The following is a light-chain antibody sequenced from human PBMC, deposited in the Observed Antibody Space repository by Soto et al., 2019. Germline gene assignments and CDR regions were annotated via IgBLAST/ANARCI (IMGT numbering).Light chain of an antibody. CDR3: LRYGDSPPAYT. CDR1: QSVSSRN. CDR2: GAS. V-gene: IGKV3-20*01. Sequence: EIVVTQSPGTVSLSPGERATLSCRASQSVSSRNLAWYRQKPGQAPSLLIFGASNRATGIPDRFSGSGSGTDFTLTISSLEPEDCAVYYCLRYGDSPPAYTFGQGTKLEIK. J-gene: IGKJ2*01.